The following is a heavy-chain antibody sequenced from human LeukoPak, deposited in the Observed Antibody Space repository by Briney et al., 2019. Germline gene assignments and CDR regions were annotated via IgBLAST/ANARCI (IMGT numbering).Heavy chain of an antibody. Sequence: SETLSLTCTVSGGSISSYYWSWIRQPPGKGLEWIGYIYYSGSTNYNPSLKSRVTISVDTSKNQFSLKLSSVTAADTAVYYCARENIVATTAYYYYYYMDVWGKGTTVTVSS. CDR3: ARENIVATTAYYYYYYMDV. CDR1: GGSISSYY. D-gene: IGHD5-12*01. J-gene: IGHJ6*03. CDR2: IYYSGST. V-gene: IGHV4-59*01.